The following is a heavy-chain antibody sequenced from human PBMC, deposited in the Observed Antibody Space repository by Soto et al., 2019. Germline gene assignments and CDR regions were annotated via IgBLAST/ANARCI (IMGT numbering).Heavy chain of an antibody. CDR2: ISGSGGST. D-gene: IGHD3-10*01. J-gene: IGHJ6*03. CDR1: GFTFSSYA. CDR3: AKAGRGVIISYYSYYMDV. V-gene: IGHV3-23*01. Sequence: EVQLLESGGGLVQPGGSLRLSCAASGFTFSSYAMSWVRQAPGKGLEWVSAISGSGGSTYYADSVKGRFTISRDNSKNTLYLQMNSLRAEDTAVYYCAKAGRGVIISYYSYYMDVWGKGTTVTVSS.